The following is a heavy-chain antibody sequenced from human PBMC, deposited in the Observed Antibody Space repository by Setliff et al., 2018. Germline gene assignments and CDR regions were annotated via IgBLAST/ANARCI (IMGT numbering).Heavy chain of an antibody. V-gene: IGHV3-48*03. Sequence: GGSLRLSCAASGFIFSSHEMNWVRQAPGKGLEWVSYISSSGSTENYADPVKGRFTISRDNAENSLYLQMNGLRAEDTAVYYCARVKPFAMDVWGQGTTVTVS. CDR2: ISSSGSTE. CDR1: GFIFSSHE. CDR3: ARVKPFAMDV. J-gene: IGHJ6*02.